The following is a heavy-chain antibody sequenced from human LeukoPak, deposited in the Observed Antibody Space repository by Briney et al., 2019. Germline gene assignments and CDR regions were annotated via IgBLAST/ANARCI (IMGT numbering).Heavy chain of an antibody. D-gene: IGHD5-18*01. V-gene: IGHV3-72*01. CDR2: TRNKANSYIT. J-gene: IGHJ4*02. CDR1: GFTFSDHF. Sequence: GSLRLSCAASGFTFSDHFLDWVRQAPGKGLEWVGRTRNKANSYITEYAASVKGRFTISRDDSKNSLYLQMSSLKTDDTAMYYCAWIRVNFGYWGQGTLVTVSS. CDR3: AWIRVNFGY.